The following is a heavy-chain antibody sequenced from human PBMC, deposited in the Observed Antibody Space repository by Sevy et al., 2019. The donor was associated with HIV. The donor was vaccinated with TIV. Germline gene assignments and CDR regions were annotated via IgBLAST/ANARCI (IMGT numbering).Heavy chain of an antibody. D-gene: IGHD3-10*01. CDR1: GFTFSSYG. CDR2: IWYAGSNK. J-gene: IGHJ4*02. Sequence: GGSLRLSCAASGFTFSSYGMHWVRQTPGKGLEWVAVIWYAGSNKYYADSVKGRFTISRDNSKNTLYLQMNSLRAEDTAVYYCARDKLPPVMVTMVRGALSYYFDYWGQGTLVTVSS. V-gene: IGHV3-33*01. CDR3: ARDKLPPVMVTMVRGALSYYFDY.